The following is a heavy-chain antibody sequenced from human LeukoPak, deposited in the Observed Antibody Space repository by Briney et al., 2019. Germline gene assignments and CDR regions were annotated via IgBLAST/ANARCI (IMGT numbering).Heavy chain of an antibody. CDR2: ISYDGSNK. D-gene: IGHD6-19*01. J-gene: IGHJ4*02. V-gene: IGHV3-30*04. CDR3: ARVGVAVAGTY. CDR1: GFTFSSYA. Sequence: GGSLRLSCAASGFTFSSYAMHWVRQAPGRGLEWVALISYDGSNKYYAESVKGRFTISRDNSKNTLYLEMNSVRGEDTAVYYCARVGVAVAGTYWGQGTLVTVSS.